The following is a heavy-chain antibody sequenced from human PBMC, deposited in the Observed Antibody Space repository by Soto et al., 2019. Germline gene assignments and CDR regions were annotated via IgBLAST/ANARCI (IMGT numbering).Heavy chain of an antibody. D-gene: IGHD5-12*01. CDR2: IKQDGSEK. V-gene: IGHV3-7*01. J-gene: IGHJ4*02. Sequence: GGSLRLSCAASGFTFSSYWMSWVRQAPGKGLEWVANIKQDGSEKYYVDSVKGRFTISRDNAKNSLYLQMNSLRAEDTAVYYCARVSIVATMGRYYFDYWGQGTLVTVSS. CDR1: GFTFSSYW. CDR3: ARVSIVATMGRYYFDY.